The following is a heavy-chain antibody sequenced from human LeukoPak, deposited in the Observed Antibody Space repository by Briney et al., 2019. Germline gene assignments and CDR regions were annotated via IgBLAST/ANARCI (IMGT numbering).Heavy chain of an antibody. Sequence: GGSLRLSCVAYAFTFSSYAMQWVRQTPGKGLECVSGINSNESSTHYANSVKDTFTIYRHNSKHTLYLQIVSLRTEDMALYYCARAATVPGESAFGYWGQGNLVTVSS. CDR1: AFTFSSYA. CDR3: ARAATVPGESAFGY. CDR2: INSNESST. D-gene: IGHD4-17*01. V-gene: IGHV3-64*01. J-gene: IGHJ4*02.